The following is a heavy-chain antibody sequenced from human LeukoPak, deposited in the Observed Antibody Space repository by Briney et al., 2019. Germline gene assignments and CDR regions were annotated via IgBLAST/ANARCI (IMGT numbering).Heavy chain of an antibody. J-gene: IGHJ4*02. V-gene: IGHV1-18*01. CDR1: GYTFTSYG. D-gene: IGHD1-26*01. Sequence: GASVKVSCKASGYTFTSYGISWVRQAPGQGLEWMGWISAYNGNTNYAQKLQGRVTMTTDTSTSTAYMELRSLTSDDTAVYYCAKAIVGANFFDYWGQGTLVTVSS. CDR3: AKAIVGANFFDY. CDR2: ISAYNGNT.